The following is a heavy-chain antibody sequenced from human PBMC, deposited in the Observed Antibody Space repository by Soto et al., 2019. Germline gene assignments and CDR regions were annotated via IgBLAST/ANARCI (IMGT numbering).Heavy chain of an antibody. Sequence: GGSLRLSCAASGFTFSSYAMSWVRQAPGKGLEWVSAISGSGGSTYYADSVKGRFTISRDNSKNTLYLQMNSLRAEDTAVYYCANRGRGAKRSIFDYWGQGTLVTVSS. V-gene: IGHV3-23*01. CDR1: GFTFSSYA. CDR2: ISGSGGST. D-gene: IGHD3-10*01. CDR3: ANRGRGAKRSIFDY. J-gene: IGHJ4*02.